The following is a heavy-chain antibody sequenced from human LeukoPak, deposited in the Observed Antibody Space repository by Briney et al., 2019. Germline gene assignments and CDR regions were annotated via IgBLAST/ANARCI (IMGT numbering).Heavy chain of an antibody. CDR2: ISGSDGST. D-gene: IGHD3-16*01. CDR3: AKDRSSIYDVRHGDFDY. J-gene: IGHJ4*02. CDR1: GFIFSSSA. Sequence: GGSLRLSCPASGFIFSSSAMSWVRQAPGKGLEWVSTISGSDGSTYYADSVKGRFTISRDNSKNTVYLQMNSLRAENTAVYYCAKDRSSIYDVRHGDFDYWGQGTLVTVSS. V-gene: IGHV3-23*01.